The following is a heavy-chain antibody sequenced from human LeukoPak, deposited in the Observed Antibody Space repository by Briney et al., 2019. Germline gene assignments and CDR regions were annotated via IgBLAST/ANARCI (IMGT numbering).Heavy chain of an antibody. Sequence: GGSLRLSCAASGFTFSSYSMNWVRQAPGKGLEWVSSISSSSSYIYYADSVKGRFTISRDNAKNSLYLQMNSLRAEDTAVYYCARPRNSSSWYRGWFDPWGQGTLVTVSP. CDR3: ARPRNSSSWYRGWFDP. CDR2: ISSSSSYI. CDR1: GFTFSSYS. J-gene: IGHJ5*02. V-gene: IGHV3-21*01. D-gene: IGHD6-13*01.